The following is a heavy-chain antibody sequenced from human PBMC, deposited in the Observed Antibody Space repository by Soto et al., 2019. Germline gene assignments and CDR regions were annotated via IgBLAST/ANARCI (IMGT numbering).Heavy chain of an antibody. CDR1: GGSISSSGYY. Sequence: SETLSLTCTVSGGSISSSGYYWGWIRQSPGKGLEWIGSIYYRGSTYYNPSLKSRVTIYVDTSKNQFSLKLSSVTAADTAVYYCARGWSSGRYSKPRLDYWGQGTLVTVSS. D-gene: IGHD6-19*01. CDR3: ARGWSSGRYSKPRLDY. J-gene: IGHJ4*02. V-gene: IGHV4-39*01. CDR2: IYYRGST.